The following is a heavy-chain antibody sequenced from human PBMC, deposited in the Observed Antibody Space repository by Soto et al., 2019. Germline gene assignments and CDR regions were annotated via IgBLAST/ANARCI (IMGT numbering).Heavy chain of an antibody. Sequence: PSETLSLTCAVYGGSFSGYYWSWIRQPPGKGLEWIGEINHSGSTNYNPSLKSRVTITVDTSKNQFSLKLSSVTAADTAVYYCARGPFIAAAGTLDYWGQGTLVTVSS. CDR3: ARGPFIAAAGTLDY. D-gene: IGHD6-13*01. CDR1: GGSFSGYY. J-gene: IGHJ4*02. V-gene: IGHV4-34*01. CDR2: INHSGST.